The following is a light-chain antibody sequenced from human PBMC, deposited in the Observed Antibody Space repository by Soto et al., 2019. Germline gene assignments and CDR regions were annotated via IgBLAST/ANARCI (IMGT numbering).Light chain of an antibody. CDR1: SSNIGNNA. V-gene: IGLV1-36*01. J-gene: IGLJ2*01. CDR2: YDD. Sequence: QAVVTQPPSVSEAPRQRVTISCSGSSSNIGNNAVNWYQQLPGKAPKLLIYYDDLLPSGVSDRFSGSKSGTSASLAISGLQSEDEADYYCAAWDDSLNCPVFGGGTKLTVL. CDR3: AAWDDSLNCPV.